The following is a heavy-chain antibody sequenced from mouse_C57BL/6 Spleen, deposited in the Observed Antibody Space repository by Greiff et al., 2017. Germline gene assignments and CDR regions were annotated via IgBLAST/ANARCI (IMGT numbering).Heavy chain of an antibody. D-gene: IGHD1-1*01. Sequence: EVQLQQSGPGLAKPSQTLSLTCSVTGYSITSDYWNWIRKFPGNKLEYMGYISYSGSTYYNPSLKSRISITRDTSKNQYYLQLNSVTTEDTATYYCARSETTVVATDWYFDVWGTGTTVTVSS. J-gene: IGHJ1*03. V-gene: IGHV3-8*01. CDR3: ARSETTVVATDWYFDV. CDR2: ISYSGST. CDR1: GYSITSDY.